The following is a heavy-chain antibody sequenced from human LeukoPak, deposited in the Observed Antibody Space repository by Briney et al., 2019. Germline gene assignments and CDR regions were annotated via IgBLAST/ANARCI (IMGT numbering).Heavy chain of an antibody. V-gene: IGHV3-7*01. Sequence: GGSLRLSCVASEFTLRSYCMSWVRQAPGKGLEWVANIKQDGSEKYYVDSVKGRFTISRDNAKNSLYLQMNSLRAEDTAVYYCARAVGVRSSSSDYWSQGTLVTVSS. D-gene: IGHD6-6*01. CDR1: EFTLRSYC. J-gene: IGHJ4*02. CDR3: ARAVGVRSSSSDY. CDR2: IKQDGSEK.